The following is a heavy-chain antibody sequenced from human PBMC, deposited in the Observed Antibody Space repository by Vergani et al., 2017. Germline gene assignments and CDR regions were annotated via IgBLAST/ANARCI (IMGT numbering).Heavy chain of an antibody. Sequence: QVQLVQSGAEVKKPGASVKVSCKASGYTFTSYDINWVRQATGQGLEWMGWMNPNSGNTGYAQKFQGRVTMTRNTSISTAYMELSSLRSEDTAVYYCARNRAFRVPAEPEEYYYYYGMDVWGQGTTVTVSS. J-gene: IGHJ6*02. CDR3: ARNRAFRVPAEPEEYYYYYGMDV. D-gene: IGHD2-2*01. V-gene: IGHV1-8*01. CDR1: GYTFTSYD. CDR2: MNPNSGNT.